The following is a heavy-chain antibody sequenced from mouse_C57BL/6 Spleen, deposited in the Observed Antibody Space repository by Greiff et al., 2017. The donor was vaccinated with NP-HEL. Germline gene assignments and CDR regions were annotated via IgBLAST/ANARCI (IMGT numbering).Heavy chain of an antibody. Sequence: VQLQQSGPELVKPGASVKISCKASGYTFTDYYMNWVKQSHGKSLEWIGEINPNNGGTSYNQKFKGKATLTVDKSSSTAYMELRSLTSEDSAVSYCAREGAQDYFDYWGQGTTLTVSS. CDR3: AREGAQDYFDY. J-gene: IGHJ2*01. CDR2: INPNNGGT. CDR1: GYTFTDYY. V-gene: IGHV1-26*01. D-gene: IGHD3-2*02.